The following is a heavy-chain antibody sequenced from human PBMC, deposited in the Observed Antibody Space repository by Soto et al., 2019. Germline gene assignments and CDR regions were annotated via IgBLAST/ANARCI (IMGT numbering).Heavy chain of an antibody. CDR2: VDPTDSHT. CDR1: GYSFTNYW. Sequence: GESLKISCKGSGYSFTNYWISWVRQMPGKGLEWMGRVDPTDSHTNYSPSFQGHVTISADKSIGTAYLQWSSLKASDTAMYYCARDYYYGSGSYLTYYTYGMDVWGQGTTVTVSS. D-gene: IGHD3-10*01. CDR3: ARDYYYGSGSYLTYYTYGMDV. V-gene: IGHV5-10-1*01. J-gene: IGHJ6*02.